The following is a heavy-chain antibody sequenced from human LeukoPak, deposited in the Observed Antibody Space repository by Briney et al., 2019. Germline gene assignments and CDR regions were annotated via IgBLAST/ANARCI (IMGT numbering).Heavy chain of an antibody. V-gene: IGHV1-18*01. J-gene: IGHJ6*03. Sequence: KPGASVKVSCKASGYTFTSYIISWVRQAPGQGLEWMGWINAYNGNTDYAQRVQSRVTMTTDTSTSTAYMEVRSLRSDDTAVYYCARDRHIAAAVYYYYMDVWGKGTPVTVSS. CDR3: ARDRHIAAAVYYYYMDV. CDR2: INAYNGNT. CDR1: GYTFTSYI. D-gene: IGHD6-13*01.